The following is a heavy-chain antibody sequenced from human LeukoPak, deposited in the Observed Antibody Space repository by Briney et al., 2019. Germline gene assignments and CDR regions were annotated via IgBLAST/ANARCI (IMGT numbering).Heavy chain of an antibody. Sequence: ASVKVSCKAFGYTFTSYYMHWVRQAPGQGLEWMGIINPSGGSTSYAQKFQGRVTMTRDTSTSTVYMELSSLRSEDTAVYYCARTAMVRGDPHPFDIWGQGTMVTVSS. V-gene: IGHV1-46*01. CDR2: INPSGGST. D-gene: IGHD3-10*01. J-gene: IGHJ3*02. CDR1: GYTFTSYY. CDR3: ARTAMVRGDPHPFDI.